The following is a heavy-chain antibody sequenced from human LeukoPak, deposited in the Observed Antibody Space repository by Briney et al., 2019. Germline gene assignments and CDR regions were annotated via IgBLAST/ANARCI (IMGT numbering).Heavy chain of an antibody. V-gene: IGHV4-38-2*01. Sequence: PSETLSLTCAVSHYSISSIYYWGWIRQPPGKGLEWIGSIYHSGSTYYNPSLKSRVTISVDTSKNQFSLKLSSVTAADTAVYYCARRYYDSSGYQGVWFDPWGQGTLVTVSS. CDR1: HYSISSIYY. D-gene: IGHD3-22*01. CDR2: IYHSGST. J-gene: IGHJ5*02. CDR3: ARRYYDSSGYQGVWFDP.